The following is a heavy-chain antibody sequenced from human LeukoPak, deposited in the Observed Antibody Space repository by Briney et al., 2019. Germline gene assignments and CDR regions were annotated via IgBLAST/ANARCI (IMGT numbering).Heavy chain of an antibody. V-gene: IGHV3-66*01. J-gene: IGHJ3*02. CDR1: GLSVRTNY. CDR2: IYDTGDT. Sequence: GGSLRLSCAASGLSVRTNYMSWVRQAPGKGLEWVSVIYDTGDTYYADSVKGRFTISRDNSKNTLYLQMNSLRAEDTAVYYCASAPTYYYGSGSYYAFDIWGQGTMVTVSS. D-gene: IGHD3-10*01. CDR3: ASAPTYYYGSGSYYAFDI.